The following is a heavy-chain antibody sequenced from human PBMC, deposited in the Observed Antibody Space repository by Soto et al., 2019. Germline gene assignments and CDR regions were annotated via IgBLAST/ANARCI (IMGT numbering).Heavy chain of an antibody. CDR1: GGSISSGGYY. J-gene: IGHJ6*02. CDR2: IYYSGST. V-gene: IGHV4-31*03. Sequence: SETLSLTCTVSGGSISSGGYYWSWIRQHPGKGLEWIGYIYYSGSTYYNPSLKSRVTISVDTSKNQFSLKLSSVTAADTAVYYCARLYYDSSGYYLDDYYGMDVRGQGTTVTVSS. CDR3: ARLYYDSSGYYLDDYYGMDV. D-gene: IGHD3-22*01.